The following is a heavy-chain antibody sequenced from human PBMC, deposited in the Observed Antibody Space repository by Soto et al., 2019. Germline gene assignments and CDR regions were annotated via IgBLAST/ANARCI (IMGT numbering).Heavy chain of an antibody. CDR2: IKQDGSDK. D-gene: IGHD6-19*01. V-gene: IGHV3-7*03. CDR3: ASGRYASGWYPDYFDY. J-gene: IGHJ4*02. Sequence: GGSLSLSCAVSGFTFSSYWRRWVRQAPGKGLEWESNIKQDGSDKYYVDSLKGRFTISRNNAKNTLYLQMNSLRAEDMAVYYCASGRYASGWYPDYFDYWGQGTLVTVSS. CDR1: GFTFSSYW.